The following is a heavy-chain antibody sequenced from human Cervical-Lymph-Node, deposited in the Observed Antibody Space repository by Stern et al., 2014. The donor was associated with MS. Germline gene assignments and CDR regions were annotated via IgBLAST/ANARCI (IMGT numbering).Heavy chain of an antibody. D-gene: IGHD4-17*01. Sequence: QVTSKESGPVLVKPTETLTLTCTVSGFSLSNARMGVSWIRQPSGKALEWLVHIFSNAEKTYSPSLECRLPLSKVNSQSPVLPTVTNMDPVDTATYYCARIEDYGDYEILFDYWGQGTLVTVSS. V-gene: IGHV2-26*01. CDR3: ARIEDYGDYEILFDY. CDR1: GFSLSNARMG. CDR2: IFSNAEK. J-gene: IGHJ4*02.